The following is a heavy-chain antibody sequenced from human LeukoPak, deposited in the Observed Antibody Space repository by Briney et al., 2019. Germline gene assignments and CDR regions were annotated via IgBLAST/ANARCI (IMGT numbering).Heavy chain of an antibody. CDR1: GFTFSNYA. J-gene: IGHJ4*02. V-gene: IGHV3-23*01. CDR3: AKDHPSGYYFDY. CDR2: ISGSGGST. D-gene: IGHD1-14*01. Sequence: GGSLRLSCAASGFTFSNYAMSWVRQVQGKGLEWVSAISGSGGSTFNADSVKGRFTISRDNSKNTLFLQMNSLRAEDTAIYYCAKDHPSGYYFDYWGQGTLVTVSS.